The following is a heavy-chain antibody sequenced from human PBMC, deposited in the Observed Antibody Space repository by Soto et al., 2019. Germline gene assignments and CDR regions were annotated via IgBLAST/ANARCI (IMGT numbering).Heavy chain of an antibody. CDR2: INAGNGNT. Sequence: GASVKVSCKASGYTFTSYAMHWVRQAPGQRLEWMGWINAGNGNTKYSQKFQGRVTITRDTSASTAYMELSSLRSEDTAVYYCARSPLYYYGSGSQSPGAFDIWGQGTMVTVSS. V-gene: IGHV1-3*01. D-gene: IGHD3-10*01. CDR3: ARSPLYYYGSGSQSPGAFDI. CDR1: GYTFTSYA. J-gene: IGHJ3*02.